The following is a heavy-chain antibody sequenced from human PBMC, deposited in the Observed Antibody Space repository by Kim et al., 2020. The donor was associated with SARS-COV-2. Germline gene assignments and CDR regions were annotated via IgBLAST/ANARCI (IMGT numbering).Heavy chain of an antibody. CDR3: ARGAAADPFDY. CDR1: GGSISSYY. J-gene: IGHJ4*02. D-gene: IGHD6-13*01. Sequence: SETLSLTCTVSGGSISSYYWSWIRQPPGKGLEWIGYIYYSGSTNYNPSLKSRVTISVDTSKNQFSLKLSSVTAADTAVYYCARGAAADPFDYWGQGTLVTVSS. V-gene: IGHV4-59*01. CDR2: IYYSGST.